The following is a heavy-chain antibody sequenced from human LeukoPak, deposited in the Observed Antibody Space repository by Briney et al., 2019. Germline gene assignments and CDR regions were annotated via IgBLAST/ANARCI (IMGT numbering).Heavy chain of an antibody. J-gene: IGHJ4*02. D-gene: IGHD3-16*02. Sequence: SETLSLTCTVSGGSVSSGSYYWSWIRQPPGKGLEWIGYIYYSGSTNYNPSLKSRVTISVDTSKNQFSLKLSSVTAADTAVYYCARDEGVILNYWGQGILVTVSS. CDR3: ARDEGVILNY. CDR2: IYYSGST. V-gene: IGHV4-61*01. CDR1: GGSVSSGSYY.